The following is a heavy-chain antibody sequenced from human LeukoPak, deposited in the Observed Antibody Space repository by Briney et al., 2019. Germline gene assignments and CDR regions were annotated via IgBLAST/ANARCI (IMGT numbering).Heavy chain of an antibody. Sequence: TGGSLRLSCAASGFTFSGYWMSWVRQAPGKGLEWVANIKPDGSEKYYVDSVKGRFTISRDNAKNSLYLQMNGLRAEDTAVYYCARDRIQLWSHDYWGQGTLVTVSP. CDR3: ARDRIQLWSHDY. J-gene: IGHJ4*02. CDR1: GFTFSGYW. V-gene: IGHV3-7*04. CDR2: IKPDGSEK. D-gene: IGHD5-18*01.